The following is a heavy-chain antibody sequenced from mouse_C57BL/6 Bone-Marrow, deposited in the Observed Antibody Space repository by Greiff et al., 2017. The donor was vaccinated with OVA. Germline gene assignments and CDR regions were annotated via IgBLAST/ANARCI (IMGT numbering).Heavy chain of an antibody. CDR3: AVFPYYAMDY. Sequence: VKLMESGAELVRPGTSVKVSCKASGYAFTNYLIEWVKQRPGQGLEWIGVINPGSGGTNYNEKFKGKATLTADKSSSTAYMQLSSLTSEDSAVYFCAVFPYYAMDYWGQGTSVTVSA. V-gene: IGHV1-54*01. J-gene: IGHJ4*01. CDR1: GYAFTNYL. CDR2: INPGSGGT.